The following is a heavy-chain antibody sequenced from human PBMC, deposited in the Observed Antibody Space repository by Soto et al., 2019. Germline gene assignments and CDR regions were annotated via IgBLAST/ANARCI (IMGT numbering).Heavy chain of an antibody. D-gene: IGHD4-17*01. Sequence: QVQLVQSGAEVKKPGSSVKVSCKASGGTFSSYTISWVRQAPGQGLEWMGRIIPILGIANYAQKFQGRVTITADKSTSTAYMELSSLSSEDTAVYYCAREYDYGGRLAFDIWGQGTMVTVSS. J-gene: IGHJ3*02. CDR1: GGTFSSYT. CDR2: IIPILGIA. V-gene: IGHV1-69*08. CDR3: AREYDYGGRLAFDI.